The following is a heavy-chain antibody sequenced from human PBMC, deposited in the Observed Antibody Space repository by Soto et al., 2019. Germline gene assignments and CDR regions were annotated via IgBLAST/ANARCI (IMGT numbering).Heavy chain of an antibody. CDR2: IYYSGST. CDR3: ARRYGDGFDI. CDR1: GGSISSYY. J-gene: IGHJ3*02. V-gene: IGHV4-59*08. Sequence: QVQLQESGPGLVKPSETLSLTCTVSGGSISSYYWSWIRQPPGKGLEWIGYIYYSGSTNYNPSLXSXVXIXXDTSKTQFSLKLSSVTAADTAVYYCARRYGDGFDIWGQGTMVTVSP. D-gene: IGHD1-20*01.